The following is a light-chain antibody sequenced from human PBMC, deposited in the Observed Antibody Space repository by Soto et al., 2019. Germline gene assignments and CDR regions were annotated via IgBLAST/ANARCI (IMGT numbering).Light chain of an antibody. CDR1: QSFSSSY. CDR2: GAS. CDR3: QQYGSSPPWT. Sequence: ESVLTQSPGTLSLSPGERATRSCRASQSFSSSYLAWYQQKPGKAPRLRIYGASSRSTGIPDRFSGSGSGTDFTLTISSLEPEDFAVYYCQQYGSSPPWTFGQGNKVEIK. J-gene: IGKJ1*01. V-gene: IGKV3-20*01.